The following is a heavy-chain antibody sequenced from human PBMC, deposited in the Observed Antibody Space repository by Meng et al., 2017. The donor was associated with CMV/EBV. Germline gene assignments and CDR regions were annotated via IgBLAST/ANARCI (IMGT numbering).Heavy chain of an antibody. D-gene: IGHD6-13*01. J-gene: IGHJ6*02. CDR2: ISSSGSTI. CDR3: ARDHYSGSWPYYYYYGMDV. V-gene: IGHV3-48*03. CDR1: GFTFSSYE. Sequence: GESLKISCAASGFTFSSYEMNWVRQAPGKGLEWVSYISSSGSTIYYADSVKGRFTISRDNAKNSLYLQMNSLRAEDTAVYYCARDHYSGSWPYYYYYGMDVWGQGTTVTVSS.